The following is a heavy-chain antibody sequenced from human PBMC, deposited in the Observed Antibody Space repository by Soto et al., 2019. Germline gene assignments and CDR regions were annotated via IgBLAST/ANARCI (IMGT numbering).Heavy chain of an antibody. CDR3: ARLTMGAHFDY. CDR1: GYTFSNYW. D-gene: IGHD3-16*01. J-gene: IGHJ4*02. V-gene: IGHV5-51*01. Sequence: GESLKISCKGSGYTFSNYWIGWVRQMPGKGLEWMGIIYPGDSDTTYSPSFQGQVTISADKSTNTASLQWSSLKASATAMYYCARLTMGAHFDYWGQGTLVTVSS. CDR2: IYPGDSDT.